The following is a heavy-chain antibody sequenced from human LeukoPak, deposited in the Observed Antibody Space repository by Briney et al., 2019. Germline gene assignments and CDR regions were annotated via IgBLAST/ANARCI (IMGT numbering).Heavy chain of an antibody. V-gene: IGHV4-30-4*01. CDR2: IYYSGST. J-gene: IGHJ4*02. Sequence: SETLSLTCAVYGGSFSGYYWSWIRQPPGEGLEWIGSIYYSGSTYYNPSLKSRLTISVDTSKSQFSLKLSSVTAADTAVYYCARAGQYYFDSAGYFPDYWGQGTLVTVSS. D-gene: IGHD3-22*01. CDR1: GGSFSGYY. CDR3: ARAGQYYFDSAGYFPDY.